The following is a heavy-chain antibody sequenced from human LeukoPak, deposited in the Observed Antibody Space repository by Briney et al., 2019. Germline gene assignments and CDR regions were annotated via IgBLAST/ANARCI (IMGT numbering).Heavy chain of an antibody. D-gene: IGHD3-22*01. V-gene: IGHV3-74*01. J-gene: IGHJ4*02. Sequence: PGGSLRLSCAASGFTFSSYWMHWIRQAPGKGLVWVSRIKSDGSSTSYADSVKGRFTISRDNAKNTLYLQMNSLRAEDTAVYYCARDGNYYDSSGYYSYWGQGTLVTVSS. CDR1: GFTFSSYW. CDR3: ARDGNYYDSSGYYSY. CDR2: IKSDGSST.